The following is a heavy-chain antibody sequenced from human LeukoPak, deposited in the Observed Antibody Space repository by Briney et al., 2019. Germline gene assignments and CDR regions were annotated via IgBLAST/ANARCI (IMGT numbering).Heavy chain of an antibody. D-gene: IGHD3-10*01. CDR3: ASGHYYGSGPRGPGVGFDY. V-gene: IGHV3-30*03. J-gene: IGHJ4*02. CDR2: ISYDGSNK. CDR1: GFTFSSYG. Sequence: PGGSLRLSCAASGFTFSSYGMHWVRQAPGKGLEWVAVISYDGSNKYYADSVKGRFTISRDNSKNTLYLQMNSLRAEDTAVYYCASGHYYGSGPRGPGVGFDYWGQGTLVTVSS.